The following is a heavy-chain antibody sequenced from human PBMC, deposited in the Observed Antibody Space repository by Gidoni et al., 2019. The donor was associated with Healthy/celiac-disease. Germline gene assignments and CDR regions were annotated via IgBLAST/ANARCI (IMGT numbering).Heavy chain of an antibody. Sequence: EVQLVESGGGLVQLGGSLRLSCAASGFTFRDHYMDWVRQAPGKGLEWVGRTRNKANSYTTEYAASVKGRFTISRDDSKNSLYLQMNSLKTEDTAVYYCALTYYYDSSGYYWEDYWGQGTLVTVSS. CDR3: ALTYYYDSSGYYWEDY. D-gene: IGHD3-22*01. CDR2: TRNKANSYTT. CDR1: GFTFRDHY. J-gene: IGHJ4*02. V-gene: IGHV3-72*01.